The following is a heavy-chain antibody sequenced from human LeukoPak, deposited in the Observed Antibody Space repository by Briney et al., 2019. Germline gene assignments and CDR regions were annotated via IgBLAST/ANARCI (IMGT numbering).Heavy chain of an antibody. CDR3: ARRYSSSRGDYYYYYMDV. V-gene: IGHV1-8*03. CDR1: GYTFTSYD. Sequence: ASLKVSCKASGYTFTSYDINWVRQATGQGLEWMGWMNPNSGNTGYAQKFQRRVTITRNTSISTAYMELSSLRSEDTAVYYCARRYSSSRGDYYYYYMDVWGKGTTVTVSS. D-gene: IGHD6-13*01. CDR2: MNPNSGNT. J-gene: IGHJ6*03.